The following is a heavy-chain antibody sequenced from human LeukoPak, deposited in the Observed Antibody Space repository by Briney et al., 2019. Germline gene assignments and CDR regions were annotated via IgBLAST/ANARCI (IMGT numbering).Heavy chain of an antibody. V-gene: IGHV3-7*01. D-gene: IGHD5-12*01. J-gene: IGHJ4*02. Sequence: PGGSLRLSCAASGFTFSTYAMNWVRQAPGKGLEWVANIKQDGTEKYYVDSVKGRFTISRDNAKNSLYLQMNSLRAEDTAIYYCARGGYDWGQGTLVTVSS. CDR1: GFTFSTYA. CDR3: ARGGYD. CDR2: IKQDGTEK.